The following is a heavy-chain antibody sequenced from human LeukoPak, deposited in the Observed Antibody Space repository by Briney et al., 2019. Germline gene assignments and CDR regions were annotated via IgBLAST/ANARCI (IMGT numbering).Heavy chain of an antibody. CDR2: ISGSGGST. D-gene: IGHD3-22*01. Sequence: GGSLRLSCAASGFTFSSYAMSWVRQAPGKGLEWVSAISGSGGSTYYADSVRGRFTISRDNSKNTLYLQMNSLRAEDTAVYYCAKEAYYYDSSGTFDYWGQGTLVTVPS. CDR1: GFTFSSYA. J-gene: IGHJ4*02. V-gene: IGHV3-23*01. CDR3: AKEAYYYDSSGTFDY.